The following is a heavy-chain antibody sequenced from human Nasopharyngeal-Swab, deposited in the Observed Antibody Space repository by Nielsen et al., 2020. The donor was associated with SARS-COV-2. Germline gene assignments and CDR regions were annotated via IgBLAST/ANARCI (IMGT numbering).Heavy chain of an antibody. Sequence: SVKVSCKASGGTFISYAISWVRQAPGQGLEWMGGIIPILGIANYAQKFQGRVTITADKSTSTAYMELSSLRSEDTAVYYCASVEVGGDRAFDIWGQGTMVTVSS. CDR2: IIPILGIA. J-gene: IGHJ3*02. D-gene: IGHD2-21*02. V-gene: IGHV1-69*10. CDR1: GGTFISYA. CDR3: ASVEVGGDRAFDI.